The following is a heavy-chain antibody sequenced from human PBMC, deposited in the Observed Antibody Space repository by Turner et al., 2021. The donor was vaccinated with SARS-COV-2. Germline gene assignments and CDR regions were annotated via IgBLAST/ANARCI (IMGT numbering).Heavy chain of an antibody. V-gene: IGHV4-31*03. D-gene: IGHD2-2*01. J-gene: IGHJ4*02. CDR1: GGSISSDDYY. CDR3: VRVVGYCSSTSCYPDY. CDR2: IYYSGST. Sequence: QVQLQESGPGLVKPSQTLSPTCTVPGGSISSDDYYWSWFRQHPGKGLEWIGYIYYSGSTYYNPSLKSRVSISVDTSKNQFSLKLSSVTAADTAVYYCVRVVGYCSSTSCYPDYWGQGTLVTVSS.